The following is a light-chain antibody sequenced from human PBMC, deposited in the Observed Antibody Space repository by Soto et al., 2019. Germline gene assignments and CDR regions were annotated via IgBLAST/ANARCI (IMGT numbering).Light chain of an antibody. CDR3: NSYTSSSTYVL. CDR2: DVD. V-gene: IGLV2-14*03. CDR1: SSDVGAYNY. J-gene: IGLJ7*01. Sequence: QSALTQPASVSGSPGQSITISCTGTSSDVGAYNYVSWYQQHPGKAPELMIYDVDNRPSGVSNRFSGSKSGNTASLTISGLQAEDEADYYCNSYTSSSTYVLFGGGTQLTVL.